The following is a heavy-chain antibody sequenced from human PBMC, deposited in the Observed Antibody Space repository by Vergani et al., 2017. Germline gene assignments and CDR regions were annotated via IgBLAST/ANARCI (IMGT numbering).Heavy chain of an antibody. J-gene: IGHJ4*02. D-gene: IGHD3-9*01. CDR2: IYYSGST. V-gene: IGHV4-30-4*01. CDR3: ARVLRYFDWLTGHPDY. CDR1: GGSISSGSYY. Sequence: QVQLQESGPGLVKPSQTLSLTCTVSGGSISSGSYYWSWIRQPPGKGLEWIGYIYYSGSTYYNPSLQSRVTISVDTSKNQFSLKLSSVTAADTAVDYCARVLRYFDWLTGHPDYWGQGTLVTVSS.